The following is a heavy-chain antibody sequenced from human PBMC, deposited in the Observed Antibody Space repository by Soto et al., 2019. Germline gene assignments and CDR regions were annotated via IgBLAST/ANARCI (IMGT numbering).Heavy chain of an antibody. V-gene: IGHV1-8*01. CDR3: AREISGSYRFDY. J-gene: IGHJ4*02. Sequence: QVQLVQSGAEVKKPGALVKVSCKASGYTFTSYDINWVRQATGQGLEWMGWMNPNSGTTGYAQKFQGRVTMTRNTSITTAYMELSSLRSEDTAVYYCAREISGSYRFDYWGQGTLVTVSS. CDR2: MNPNSGTT. CDR1: GYTFTSYD. D-gene: IGHD1-26*01.